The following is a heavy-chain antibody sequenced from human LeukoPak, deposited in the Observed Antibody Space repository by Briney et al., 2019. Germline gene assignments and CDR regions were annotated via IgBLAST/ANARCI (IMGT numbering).Heavy chain of an antibody. V-gene: IGHV4-34*01. D-gene: IGHD2-2*01. Sequence: SETLSLTCAVYGGSFSGYYWSWIRQPPGKGLEWIGEINHSGSTNYNPSLKSRVTISVDTSKNQFSLKLSSVTATDTAVYYCARGGYCSSTSCYRYWFDPWGQGTLVTVSS. CDR1: GGSFSGYY. CDR2: INHSGST. J-gene: IGHJ5*02. CDR3: ARGGYCSSTSCYRYWFDP.